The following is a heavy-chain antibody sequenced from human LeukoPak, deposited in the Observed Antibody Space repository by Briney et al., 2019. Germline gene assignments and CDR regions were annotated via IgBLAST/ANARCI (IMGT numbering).Heavy chain of an antibody. V-gene: IGHV3-11*01. Sequence: PGGALRLSCAASGFSVSDYYMSWIRQSRGRGREGMSYITSSAGSKKSEDSVKGRFTISNDKDKTSVALQMNSLKSEDTAVYYCARERRGNHLAFESWGQGTLVTVSS. CDR3: ARERRGNHLAFES. J-gene: IGHJ4*02. CDR2: ITSSAGSK. CDR1: GFSVSDYY. D-gene: IGHD3-16*01.